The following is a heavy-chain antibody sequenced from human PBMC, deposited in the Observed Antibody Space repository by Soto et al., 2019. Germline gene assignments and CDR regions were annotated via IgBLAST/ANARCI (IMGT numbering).Heavy chain of an antibody. D-gene: IGHD6-13*01. J-gene: IGHJ5*02. V-gene: IGHV4-39*01. CDR3: ARHSTNKSWYYGWFDP. CDR2: IYSTDKT. CDR1: GGYVSSNSYS. Sequence: SETLSLTCTVSGGYVSSNSYSWGWIRQSPGKGLEWIATIYSTDKTYYNPSLLSRVTISVDTSMNELSLRLSSVTAADTAVYYCARHSTNKSWYYGWFDPWGHGTLVTVSS.